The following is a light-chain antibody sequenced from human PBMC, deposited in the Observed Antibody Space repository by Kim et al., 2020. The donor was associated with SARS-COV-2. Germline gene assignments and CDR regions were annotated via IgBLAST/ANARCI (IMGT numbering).Light chain of an antibody. CDR3: GADHGSGSKFVVL. Sequence: CTLSSGYSNYKVDWYQQRPGKGPRFVMRVGTGGIVGSKGDGIPDRFSVLGSGLNRYLTIKNIQEEDESDYHCGADHGSGSKFVVLFGGGTRLTVL. V-gene: IGLV9-49*01. CDR2: VGTGGIVG. J-gene: IGLJ2*01. CDR1: SGYSNYK.